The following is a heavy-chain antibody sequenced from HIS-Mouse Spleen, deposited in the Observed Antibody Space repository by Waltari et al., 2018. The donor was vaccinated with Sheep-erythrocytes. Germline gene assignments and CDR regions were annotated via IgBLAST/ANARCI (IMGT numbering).Heavy chain of an antibody. J-gene: IGHJ3*02. V-gene: IGHV5-51*03. Sequence: EVQLVQSGAEVKKPGESLKISCKGSGYSFTSYWIGWVRQMPGKGLAWMGIIYPGDSDTRYSPSFQGQVTISADKSINTAYLQWSSLKASDTAMYYCARRTYYDFWSGYYTDAFDIWGQGTMVTVSS. CDR3: ARRTYYDFWSGYYTDAFDI. CDR2: IYPGDSDT. D-gene: IGHD3-3*01. CDR1: GYSFTSYW.